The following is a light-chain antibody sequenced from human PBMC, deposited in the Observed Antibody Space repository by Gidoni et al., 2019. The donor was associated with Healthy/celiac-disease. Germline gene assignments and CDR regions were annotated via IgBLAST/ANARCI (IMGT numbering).Light chain of an antibody. CDR3: MQALQTPFT. V-gene: IGKV2-28*01. CDR2: LGS. CDR1: QSLLHSNGYNY. Sequence: QPVTPGEPASISCRSSQSLLHSNGYNYLDWYLQKPGQSPQLLIYLGSNRASGVPDRFSGSGSGTDFTLKISRVEAEDVGVYYCMQALQTPFTFGPGTKVDIK. J-gene: IGKJ3*01.